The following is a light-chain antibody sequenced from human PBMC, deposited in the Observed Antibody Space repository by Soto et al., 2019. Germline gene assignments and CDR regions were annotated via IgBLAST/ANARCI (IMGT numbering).Light chain of an antibody. CDR1: QTISSW. Sequence: DIQMTQSPSTLSASVGDRVTITCRASQTISSWFSWYQQKPGKAPKLLIYKASSLESGVPSRFSGSGSGTEFTLTISSLQPDDFATYYCHQYNSYSTFGQGTRLEIK. J-gene: IGKJ5*01. CDR3: HQYNSYST. CDR2: KAS. V-gene: IGKV1-5*03.